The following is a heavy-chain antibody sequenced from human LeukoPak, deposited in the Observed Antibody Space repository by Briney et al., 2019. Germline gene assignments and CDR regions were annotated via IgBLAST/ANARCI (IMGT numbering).Heavy chain of an antibody. J-gene: IGHJ4*02. CDR2: INHSGST. CDR1: GGSFSGYY. D-gene: IGHD3-16*02. CDR3: ARGRGHDYVWGSYRFDY. V-gene: IGHV4-34*01. Sequence: SETLSLTCAVYGGSFSGYYWSWIRQPPGKGLEWIGEINHSGSTNYNPSLKSRVTISVDTSKNQFSLKLSSVTAADTAVYYCARGRGHDYVWGSYRFDYWGQGTLVTVSS.